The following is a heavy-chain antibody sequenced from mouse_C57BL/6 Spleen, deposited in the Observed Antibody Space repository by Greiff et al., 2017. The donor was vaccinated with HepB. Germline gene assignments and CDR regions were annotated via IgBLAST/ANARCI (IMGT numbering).Heavy chain of an antibody. J-gene: IGHJ2*01. CDR3: ARWTYYGSSYCIDY. CDR2: IYPGDGDT. V-gene: IGHV1-82*01. CDR1: GYAFSSSW. D-gene: IGHD1-1*01. Sequence: QVQLQQSGPELVKPGASVKISCKASGYAFSSSWMNWVKQRPGKGLEWIGRIYPGDGDTNYNGKFKGKATLTADKSSSTAYMQLSSLTSADSAVYFCARWTYYGSSYCIDYWGQGTTLTVSS.